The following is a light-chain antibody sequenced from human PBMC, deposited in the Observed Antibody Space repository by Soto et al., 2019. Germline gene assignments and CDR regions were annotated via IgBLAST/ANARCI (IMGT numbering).Light chain of an antibody. V-gene: IGKV2-28*01. Sequence: DIVMTQSPLSLPVTPGEPASISCRSSQSLLHSNGYNYLDWYLQKPGQSPQLLIYLGSNRASGVPDRFSGSGSGTDFTLKISRVEAEDVGVYYCMQALQTPLSFGGGTQVEIK. CDR3: MQALQTPLS. CDR1: QSLLHSNGYNY. J-gene: IGKJ4*01. CDR2: LGS.